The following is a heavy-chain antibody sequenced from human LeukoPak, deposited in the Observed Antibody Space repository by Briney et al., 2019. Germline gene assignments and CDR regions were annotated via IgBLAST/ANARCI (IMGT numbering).Heavy chain of an antibody. CDR1: GGSISSYY. J-gene: IGHJ5*02. CDR2: IYYSGST. D-gene: IGHD3-3*01. CDR3: ARGQTIFGVVSPPWFDP. Sequence: SETLSLTCTVSGGSISSYYWSWIRRPPGKGPEWIGYIYYSGSTNYNPSLKSRVTISVDTSKNQFSLKLSSVTAADTAVYYCARGQTIFGVVSPPWFDPWGQGTLVTVSS. V-gene: IGHV4-59*01.